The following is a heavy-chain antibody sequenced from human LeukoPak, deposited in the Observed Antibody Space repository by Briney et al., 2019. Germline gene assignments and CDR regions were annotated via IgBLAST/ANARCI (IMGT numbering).Heavy chain of an antibody. D-gene: IGHD3-10*01. CDR1: GFTFSSYA. J-gene: IGHJ4*02. CDR2: ISGSGGST. V-gene: IGHV3-23*01. CDR3: ARGVGYGSGRHFDY. Sequence: GGSLRLSCAASGFTFSSYAMSWVRQAPGKGLEWVSAISGSGGSTYYADSVKGRFTISRDNSKNTLYLQMNSLRAEDTAVYYCARGVGYGSGRHFDYWGQGTLVTVSS.